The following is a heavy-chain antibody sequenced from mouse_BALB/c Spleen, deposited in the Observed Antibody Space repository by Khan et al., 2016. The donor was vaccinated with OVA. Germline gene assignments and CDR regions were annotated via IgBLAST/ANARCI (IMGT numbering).Heavy chain of an antibody. CDR2: IFTYTGQP. D-gene: IGHD2-1*01. Sequence: QIQLVQSGPALRKPGETVKISCKASGYTITNFGLNWVKQVPGKDLKWMGWIFTYTGQPTYADDFKGRFAFSLETSASTAYLQINSLKNEDMATYYCARGGYYDAMDYWGQGTSVTVSS. J-gene: IGHJ4*01. V-gene: IGHV9-1*02. CDR1: GYTITNFG. CDR3: ARGGYYDAMDY.